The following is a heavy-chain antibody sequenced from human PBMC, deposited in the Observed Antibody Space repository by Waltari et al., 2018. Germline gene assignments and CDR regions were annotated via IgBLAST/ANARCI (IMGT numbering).Heavy chain of an antibody. J-gene: IGHJ4*02. V-gene: IGHV4-59*11. CDR3: ASSLGGGKYYFDY. CDR2: IYYSGST. CDR1: GGSISSHY. D-gene: IGHD3-16*01. Sequence: QVQLQESGPGLVKPSETLSLTCTVSGGSISSHYWSWIRQPPGKGLEWIGYIYYSGSTNYNTSLKSRVTISVDTSKNQCSLKLSSVTAADTAVDYCASSLGGGKYYFDYWGQGTLVTVSS.